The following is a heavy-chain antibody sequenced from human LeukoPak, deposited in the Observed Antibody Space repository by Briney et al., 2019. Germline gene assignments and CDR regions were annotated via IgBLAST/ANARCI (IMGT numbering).Heavy chain of an antibody. D-gene: IGHD3-22*01. Sequence: GESLKISCKGSGYSFTSYWIGWVRQMPGKGLEWMGIIYPGDSDTRHSPSFQGQVTISADKSISTAYLQWSSLKASDTAMYYCARSSDSSGYYYAVDYWGQGTLVTVSS. J-gene: IGHJ4*02. V-gene: IGHV5-51*01. CDR2: IYPGDSDT. CDR1: GYSFTSYW. CDR3: ARSSDSSGYYYAVDY.